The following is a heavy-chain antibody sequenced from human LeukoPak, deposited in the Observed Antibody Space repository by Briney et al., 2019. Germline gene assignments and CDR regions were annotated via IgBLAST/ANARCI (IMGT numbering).Heavy chain of an antibody. V-gene: IGHV4-31*03. CDR1: GGSISSGGYY. Sequence: PSQTLSLTCTVSGGSISSGGYYWSWIRQHPGKGLEWIGYIYYSGSTYYNPSLKSRVTISVDTSKNQFSLKLSSVTAAGTAVYYCARGKIVVVTAIHDAFDIWGQGTMVTVSS. CDR2: IYYSGST. J-gene: IGHJ3*02. D-gene: IGHD2-21*02. CDR3: ARGKIVVVTAIHDAFDI.